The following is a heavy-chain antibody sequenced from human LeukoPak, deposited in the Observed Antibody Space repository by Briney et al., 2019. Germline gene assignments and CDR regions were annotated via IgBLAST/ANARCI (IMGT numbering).Heavy chain of an antibody. CDR3: ARVTGYMTEDYFDY. V-gene: IGHV4-59*01. Sequence: KPSETLSLTCTVSGGSISNYYWSWIRQPPGKGLEWIGYIYYSGSTNYNPSLKSRVTISVDTSKNQFSLRLSSVTAADTAVYYCARVTGYMTEDYFDYWGQGTLITVSS. D-gene: IGHD6-13*01. J-gene: IGHJ4*02. CDR1: GGSISNYY. CDR2: IYYSGST.